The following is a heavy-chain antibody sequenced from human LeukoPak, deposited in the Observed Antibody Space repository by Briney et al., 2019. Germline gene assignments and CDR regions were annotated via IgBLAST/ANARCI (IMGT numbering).Heavy chain of an antibody. CDR2: INTNTGNP. CDR1: GYTFTNNA. V-gene: IGHV7-4-1*02. Sequence: ASVKVSCKASGYTFTNNAIHWVRQAPGQGLEWMGWINTNTGNPTYAQGFTGRFVFSLDTSVSTAYLQISSLKAEDTAVYYCARVMRVATIEEGFDPWGQGTLVTVSS. J-gene: IGHJ5*02. D-gene: IGHD5-12*01. CDR3: ARVMRVATIEEGFDP.